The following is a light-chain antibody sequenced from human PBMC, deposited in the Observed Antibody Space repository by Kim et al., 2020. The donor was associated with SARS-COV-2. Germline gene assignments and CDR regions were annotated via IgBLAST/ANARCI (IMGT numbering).Light chain of an antibody. CDR1: QGISSY. V-gene: IGKV1-8*01. J-gene: IGKJ2*01. CDR3: QQHYNYPYT. CDR2: AAS. Sequence: AIRIIQSPSSLSASTGDRVTITCRASQGISSYLAWYQQKPGKAPKLLIYAASTLQSGVPSRFSGSGSGTDFTLTISCLQSEDFATYYCQQHYNYPYTFGQGTKVEIK.